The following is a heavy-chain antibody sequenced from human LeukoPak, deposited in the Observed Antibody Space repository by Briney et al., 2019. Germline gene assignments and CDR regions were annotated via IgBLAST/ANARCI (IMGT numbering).Heavy chain of an antibody. Sequence: SETLSLTCTVSGGSISSYYWSWIRQPPGKGLEWIGYIYYTGSINYNPSLKSRVTISLDTSEKQFSLRLRSVTAADTAVYYCAREDFSGYGQFAYWGQGTLVTVSS. CDR3: AREDFSGYGQFAY. V-gene: IGHV4-59*01. CDR2: IYYTGSI. J-gene: IGHJ4*02. D-gene: IGHD5-12*01. CDR1: GGSISSYY.